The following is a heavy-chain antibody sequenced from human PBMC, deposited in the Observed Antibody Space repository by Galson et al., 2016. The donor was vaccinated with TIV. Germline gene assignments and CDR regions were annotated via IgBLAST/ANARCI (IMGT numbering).Heavy chain of an antibody. CDR2: INRDGSNT. J-gene: IGHJ5*02. CDR1: GFIFSTYW. Sequence: SLRLSCAGSGFIFSTYWMHWVRQVPGKGLLWVSHINRDGSNTSYADSAKGRFTISRDNAKNMEYLQMNSLIGEDTAVYYCARMNYDFWSGSNPGWWFDPWGQGTQVTVSS. V-gene: IGHV3-74*01. CDR3: ARMNYDFWSGSNPGWWFDP. D-gene: IGHD3-3*01.